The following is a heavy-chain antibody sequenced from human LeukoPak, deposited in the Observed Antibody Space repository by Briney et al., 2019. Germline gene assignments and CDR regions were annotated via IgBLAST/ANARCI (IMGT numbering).Heavy chain of an antibody. CDR1: GGSFSGYY. CDR2: INRGGST. V-gene: IGHV4-34*01. CDR3: ARNYGSGSYYRY. J-gene: IGHJ4*02. Sequence: SETLSLTCAVYGGSFSGYYWSWIRQPPGLGLEWIGEINRGGSTDYNPSLKSRVTISVDTSKNQFSLKLNSVTAADTAVYYCARNYGSGSYYRYWGQGNPGHRLL. D-gene: IGHD3-10*01.